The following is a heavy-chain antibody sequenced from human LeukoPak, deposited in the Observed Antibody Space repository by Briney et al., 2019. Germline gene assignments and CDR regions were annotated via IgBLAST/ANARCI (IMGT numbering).Heavy chain of an antibody. V-gene: IGHV4-59*01. J-gene: IGHJ4*02. CDR2: IYYSGST. Sequence: PSETLSLTCTVSGGSISSYYWSWIRQPPGKGLEWIGYIYYSGSTNYNPSLKSRVTISVDTSKNQFSLKLSSVTAADTAVYYCARGDDSSGYHGGGFDYWGQGTLVTVSS. D-gene: IGHD3-22*01. CDR3: ARGDDSSGYHGGGFDY. CDR1: GGSISSYY.